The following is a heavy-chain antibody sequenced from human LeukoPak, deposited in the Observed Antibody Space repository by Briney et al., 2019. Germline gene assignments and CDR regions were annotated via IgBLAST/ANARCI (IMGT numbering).Heavy chain of an antibody. Sequence: PGGSLRLSCAASGFTFSDTWMHWVRQAPGKGLVWVSRINSDGSSTSYADSVKGRFTISRDNAKNTLYLQMNSLRAEDTAVYYCARGQSGIDPYCGGDCYPTANDAFDIWGQGTMVTVSS. V-gene: IGHV3-74*01. J-gene: IGHJ3*02. CDR1: GFTFSDTW. D-gene: IGHD2-21*02. CDR2: INSDGSST. CDR3: ARGQSGIDPYCGGDCYPTANDAFDI.